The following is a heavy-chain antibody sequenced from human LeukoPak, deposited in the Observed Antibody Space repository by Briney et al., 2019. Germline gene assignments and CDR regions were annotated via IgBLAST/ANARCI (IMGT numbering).Heavy chain of an antibody. CDR2: INPNSGGT. CDR3: ARVSSGYVYY. V-gene: IGHV1-2*02. CDR1: GYTFTSYG. J-gene: IGHJ4*02. Sequence: ASVKVSCKASGYTFTSYGISWVRQAPGQGLEWMGWINPNSGGTNYAQKFQGRVTMTRDTSISTAYMELSRLRSDDTAVYYCARVSSGYVYYWGQGTLVTVSS. D-gene: IGHD5-12*01.